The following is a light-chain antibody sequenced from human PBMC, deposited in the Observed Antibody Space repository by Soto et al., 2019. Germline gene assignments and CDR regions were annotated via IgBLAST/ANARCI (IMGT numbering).Light chain of an antibody. CDR1: QNVNSN. CDR3: RQYNNWPYT. J-gene: IGKJ2*01. V-gene: IGKV3-15*01. CDR2: GAS. Sequence: EVVLTQSPATLSVSPGERATLFCRASQNVNSNLAWYQQKPGPAPRLLIYGASTRATGFPARFSGSGSGTEFTLTINSLQSEDSAVYYCRQYNNWPYTFGQGTKLEIK.